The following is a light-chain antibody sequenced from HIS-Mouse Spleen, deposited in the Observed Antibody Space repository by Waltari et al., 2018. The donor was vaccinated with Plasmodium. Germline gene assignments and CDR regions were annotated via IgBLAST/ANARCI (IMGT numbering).Light chain of an antibody. CDR3: QQYGSSGT. V-gene: IGKV3-20*01. Sequence: EIVLTQSPATLSLSPGERATLSCRASQSVSSSYLVCYQQTPGQPPRLLIYGASSRATGIPDRFSGSGAGTDFTLTISRLEPEDFAVYYCQQYGSSGTFGQGTKVEIK. CDR2: GAS. J-gene: IGKJ1*01. CDR1: QSVSSSY.